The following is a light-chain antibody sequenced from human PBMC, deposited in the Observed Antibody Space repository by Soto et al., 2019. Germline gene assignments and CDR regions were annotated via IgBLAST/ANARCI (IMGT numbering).Light chain of an antibody. CDR3: QQYNIYSRT. Sequence: DIQITQSHSTLSATAGDRVAITCRASHSISSSLAWYQQKPGKAPNLLIYRASSLQSGVPSRFSGSGSGTEFTLTISSLQPDDFATYYCQQYNIYSRTFGQVSKV. J-gene: IGKJ1*01. CDR1: HSISSS. V-gene: IGKV1-5*03. CDR2: RAS.